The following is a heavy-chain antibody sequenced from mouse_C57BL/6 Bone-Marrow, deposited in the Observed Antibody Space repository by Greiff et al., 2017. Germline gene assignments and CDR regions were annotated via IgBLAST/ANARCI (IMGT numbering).Heavy chain of an antibody. Sequence: ESGPGLVKPSQSLSLTCSVTGYSITSGYYWNWIRQFPGNKLEWMGYISYDGSNNYNPSLKNRISITRDTSKNQFFLKLNSVTTEDTATYYCARKTAQATYYAMDYWGQGTSVTVSS. V-gene: IGHV3-6*01. CDR1: GYSITSGYY. CDR2: ISYDGSN. J-gene: IGHJ4*01. CDR3: ARKTAQATYYAMDY. D-gene: IGHD3-2*02.